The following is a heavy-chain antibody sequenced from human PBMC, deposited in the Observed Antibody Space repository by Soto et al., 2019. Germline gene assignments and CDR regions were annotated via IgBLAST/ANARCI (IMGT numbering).Heavy chain of an antibody. CDR2: ISYDGSTK. CDR1: GFTFSSYG. D-gene: IGHD1-26*01. CDR3: AKRVTYYEHYFDY. J-gene: IGHJ4*02. V-gene: IGHV3-30*18. Sequence: QVQLVESGGGVVQSGRSLRLSCAASGFTFSSYGMHWVRQAPGKGLEWVAVISYDGSTKYYADSVKGRFTISRDNSKNALYLQVNSLRAEDTAVYYCAKRVTYYEHYFDYWGQGTLVTVSS.